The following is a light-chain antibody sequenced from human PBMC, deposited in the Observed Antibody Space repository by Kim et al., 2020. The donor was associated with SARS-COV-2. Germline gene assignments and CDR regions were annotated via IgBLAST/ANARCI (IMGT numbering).Light chain of an antibody. Sequence: EVVMTQSPDALSVSPGERATLSCRASQSVGSDLAWYQKKPGQAHRLLIYGASTRATGIPARFSGSGSGTEFTLTISSLQSEDFAVYYCQQYNKLITFGQGTRLEIK. V-gene: IGKV3-15*01. J-gene: IGKJ5*01. CDR2: GAS. CDR3: QQYNKLIT. CDR1: QSVGSD.